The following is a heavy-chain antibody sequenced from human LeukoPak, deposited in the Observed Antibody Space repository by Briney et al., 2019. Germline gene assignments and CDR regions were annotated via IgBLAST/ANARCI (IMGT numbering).Heavy chain of an antibody. CDR1: GFTFTDSW. CDR3: ARGGYSGSYYRFS. CDR2: TSKDGSDT. Sequence: QSGRSLRLSCAVSGFTFTDSWMHWVRQAPGKGPQWLSRTSKDGSDTVYADSAKGRFIASRDNAKNTIYLELTNLRPDDTALYYCARGGYSGSYYRFSWGRGTLVTVAS. V-gene: IGHV3-74*01. D-gene: IGHD6-25*01. J-gene: IGHJ4*02.